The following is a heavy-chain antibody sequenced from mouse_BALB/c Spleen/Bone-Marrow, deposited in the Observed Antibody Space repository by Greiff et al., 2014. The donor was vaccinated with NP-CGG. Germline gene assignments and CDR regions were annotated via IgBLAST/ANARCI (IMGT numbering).Heavy chain of an antibody. CDR2: INPFNGGA. V-gene: IGHV1-14*01. CDR3: AGPAWFAY. CDR1: GYTFTSYV. Sequence: EVQVVESGPELVKPGASVKMSCKASGYTFTSYVMHWVKQKPGQGLEWIGFINPFNGGAKYNEKFRGKATLTSDKSSSTAYMELSSLTSEDSAVYYCAGPAWFAYWGRGTLVTVSA. J-gene: IGHJ3*01.